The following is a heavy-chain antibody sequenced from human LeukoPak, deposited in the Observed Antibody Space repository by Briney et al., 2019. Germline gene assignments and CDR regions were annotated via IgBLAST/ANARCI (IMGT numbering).Heavy chain of an antibody. CDR3: ARNSVIYHDAFDI. CDR1: GGSISSSNW. V-gene: IGHV4-4*02. J-gene: IGHJ3*02. D-gene: IGHD1-26*01. Sequence: SETLSLTCAVSGGSISSSNWWSWVRQPPGKGLEWIGEIYHSGTTNYNPSLKSRITMSVDTPKSQFSLRLSSVTAADTAVYYCARNSVIYHDAFDIWGQGAMVTVSS. CDR2: IYHSGTT.